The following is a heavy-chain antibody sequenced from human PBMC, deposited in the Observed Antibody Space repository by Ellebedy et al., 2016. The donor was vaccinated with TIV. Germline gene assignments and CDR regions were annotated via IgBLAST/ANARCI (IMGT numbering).Heavy chain of an antibody. J-gene: IGHJ4*02. CDR1: GFTFSSYA. V-gene: IGHV3-23*01. D-gene: IGHD6-13*01. Sequence: GESLKISCAASGFTFSSYAMSWVRQAPGKGLEWVSAISGSGGSTYYADSVKGRFTISRDNSKNTLYLQMNSLRAEDTAVYYCAKGLAALDYWGQGTLVTVSS. CDR2: ISGSGGST. CDR3: AKGLAALDY.